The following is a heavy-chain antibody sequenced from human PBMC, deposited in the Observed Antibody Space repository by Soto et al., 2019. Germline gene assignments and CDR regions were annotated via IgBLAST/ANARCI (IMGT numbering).Heavy chain of an antibody. CDR3: AKDHRYAGTTLIWWDY. Sequence: EVQLLESGGGLVQPGGSLRLSCAASGFTFSSYAMSWVRQAPGKGLEWVSAISGSGGSTYYADSVKGRFTISRDNSKNTLYLQMNSLRAEDTAVYYCAKDHRYAGTTLIWWDYWGQGTLVTVSS. CDR2: ISGSGGST. CDR1: GFTFSSYA. V-gene: IGHV3-23*01. J-gene: IGHJ4*02. D-gene: IGHD1-1*01.